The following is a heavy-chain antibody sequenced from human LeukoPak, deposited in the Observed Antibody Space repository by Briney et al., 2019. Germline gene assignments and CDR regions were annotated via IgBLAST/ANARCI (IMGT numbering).Heavy chain of an antibody. CDR3: AKDRGGIVLMGEVAFDY. D-gene: IGHD2-8*01. V-gene: IGHV3-30*18. CDR2: ISYDGSNK. CDR1: GFTFSSYG. J-gene: IGHJ4*02. Sequence: GGSLRLSCAASGFTFSSYGMHWVRQAPGKGLEWVAVISYDGSNKYYADSVKGRFTISRDNSKNTLYLQMNSLRAEDTAVYYCAKDRGGIVLMGEVAFDYWGQGTLVTVSS.